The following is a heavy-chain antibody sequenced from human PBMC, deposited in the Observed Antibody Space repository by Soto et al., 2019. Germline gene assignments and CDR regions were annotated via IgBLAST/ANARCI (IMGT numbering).Heavy chain of an antibody. CDR3: AKVLTYYYDSSGYYGY. CDR2: ISGSGGST. J-gene: IGHJ4*02. V-gene: IGHV3-23*01. CDR1: GFTFISYA. Sequence: GGSLRLSCAASGFTFISYAMSWVRQAPGKGLEWVSAISGSGGSTYYADSVKGRFTISRDNSKNTLYLQMNSLRAEDTAVYYCAKVLTYYYDSSGYYGYWGQGTRVTVS. D-gene: IGHD3-22*01.